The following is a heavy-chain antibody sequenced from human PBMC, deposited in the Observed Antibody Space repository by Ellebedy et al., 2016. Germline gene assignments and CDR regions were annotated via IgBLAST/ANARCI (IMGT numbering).Heavy chain of an antibody. J-gene: IGHJ4*02. Sequence: ETLSLTXTVYGGSFSGYSWNWVRQAPGKGLEWVSTISAGSDITRLADSVKGRFTISRDSSKNSVYLRMNNLRVEDTAVYYCRQGHYADLWGQGTLVTVSS. CDR1: GGSFSGYS. CDR2: ISAGSDIT. V-gene: IGHV3-23*01. CDR3: RQGHYADL. D-gene: IGHD4-17*01.